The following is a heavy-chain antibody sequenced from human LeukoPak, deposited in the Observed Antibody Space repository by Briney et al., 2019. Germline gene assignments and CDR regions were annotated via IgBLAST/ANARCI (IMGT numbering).Heavy chain of an antibody. V-gene: IGHV4-59*01. Sequence: SETLSLTCTVSGGSISSYYWSWIRQPPGKGLEWIGYIYYSGSTNYNPSLKSRVTISVDTSKNQFSLKLSSVTAADTAVYYCASHPTLYGGNLVWYFDYWGQGTLVTVSS. J-gene: IGHJ4*02. CDR2: IYYSGST. CDR1: GGSISSYY. CDR3: ASHPTLYGGNLVWYFDY. D-gene: IGHD4-23*01.